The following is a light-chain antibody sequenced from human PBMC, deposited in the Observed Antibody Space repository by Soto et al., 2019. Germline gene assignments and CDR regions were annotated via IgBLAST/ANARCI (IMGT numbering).Light chain of an antibody. CDR1: SSNIGAGYD. J-gene: IGLJ1*01. Sequence: QSVLTQPPSVSGAPGQRVTISCTGSSSNIGAGYDVHWYQQLPGTAPKLLIYDNSNRPSGVPDRFSGSKSGTSASLAITGLQDEDEADYYCQSYDSSLSGYVFGIGTKVTVL. CDR3: QSYDSSLSGYV. CDR2: DNS. V-gene: IGLV1-40*01.